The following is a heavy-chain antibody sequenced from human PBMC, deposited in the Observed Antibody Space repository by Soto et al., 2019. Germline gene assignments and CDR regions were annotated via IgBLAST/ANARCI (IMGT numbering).Heavy chain of an antibody. J-gene: IGHJ5*02. V-gene: IGHV4-39*01. Sequence: SETLSLTCTVSGDSIISSDFYWGWVRQPPGKSLEWIGSIFYLGSSYYNPSLKSRVTMSVDTSKNQFSLRLRSVTAADTAWYFCARHTLALRKNNWFDPWGQGIMVTVSS. D-gene: IGHD3-3*02. CDR3: ARHTLALRKNNWFDP. CDR2: IFYLGSS. CDR1: GDSIISSDFY.